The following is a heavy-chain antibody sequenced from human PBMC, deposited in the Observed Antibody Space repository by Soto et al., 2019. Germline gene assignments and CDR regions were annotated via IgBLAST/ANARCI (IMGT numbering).Heavy chain of an antibody. D-gene: IGHD6-19*01. J-gene: IGHJ5*02. CDR3: VVLADGKFDL. CDR2: ISDTSHRI. CDR1: GFNFGSNS. Sequence: VLLLGSGGGLVQPGGSLRLSCSASGFNFGSNSMAWVRQAPGKGLEYVASISDTSHRIFHADPLKGRFTISRDNTRNRLYLEKKSLSAEDTALYSCVVLADGKFDLWGQGTLVIVSS. V-gene: IGHV3-23*01.